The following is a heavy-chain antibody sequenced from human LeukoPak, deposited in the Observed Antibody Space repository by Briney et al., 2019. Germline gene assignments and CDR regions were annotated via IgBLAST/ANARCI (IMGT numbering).Heavy chain of an antibody. CDR3: ASYDILTGYQYYLDY. CDR1: GGSISSSSYY. Sequence: SETLSLTCTVSGGSISSSSYYWGWIRQPPGKGLEWIGSIYYSGSTYYNPSLKSRVTISVDTSKNQFSLKLSSVTAADTAVYYCASYDILTGYQYYLDYWGQGTLVTVSS. D-gene: IGHD3-9*01. J-gene: IGHJ4*02. CDR2: IYYSGST. V-gene: IGHV4-39*01.